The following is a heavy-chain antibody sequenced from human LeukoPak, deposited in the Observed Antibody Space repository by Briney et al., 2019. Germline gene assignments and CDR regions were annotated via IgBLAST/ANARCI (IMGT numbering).Heavy chain of an antibody. CDR3: ARGRHYYGWGMDV. CDR1: GLTFSSYW. V-gene: IGHV3-7*01. D-gene: IGHD3-10*01. CDR2: ITQDGSAK. Sequence: GGSLRLSCTASGLTFSSYWTSWVRQAPGKGLEWVAAITQDGSAKTYVDSVKGRFTIFRYDAKNTVYLQMNSLRVEDTAVYYCARGRHYYGWGMDVWGQGTTVTVSS. J-gene: IGHJ6*02.